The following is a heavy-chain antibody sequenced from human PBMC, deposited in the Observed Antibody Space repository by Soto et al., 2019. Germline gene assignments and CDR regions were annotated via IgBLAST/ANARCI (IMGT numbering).Heavy chain of an antibody. D-gene: IGHD2-2*01. CDR3: ARKGKLGYCSSTSCYWDYYYYYGMDV. CDR2: INHSGST. J-gene: IGHJ6*02. Sequence: XGTLDLTCAVYGGSFSGYYWSWIRQPPGKGLEWIGEINHSGSTNYNPSLKSRVTISVDTSKNQFSLKLSSVTAADTAVYYCARKGKLGYCSSTSCYWDYYYYYGMDVWGQGTTVTVSS. V-gene: IGHV4-34*01. CDR1: GGSFSGYY.